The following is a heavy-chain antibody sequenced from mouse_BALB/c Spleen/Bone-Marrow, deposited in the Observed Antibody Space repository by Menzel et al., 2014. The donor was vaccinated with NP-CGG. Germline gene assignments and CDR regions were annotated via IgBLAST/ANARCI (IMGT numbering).Heavy chain of an antibody. CDR1: GYTFTDTW. J-gene: IGHJ2*01. CDR3: ARDY. Sequence: QVQLQQSGPELAKPGASVKMSCKASGYTFTDTWIHWIKQRPGQGLEWIGCINPSTGYAEYNQNFKDKATLTVDKSSSTAYMQLSSLASEGSAVYYCARDYWGQGTTLTVSS. V-gene: IGHV1-7*01. CDR2: INPSTGYA.